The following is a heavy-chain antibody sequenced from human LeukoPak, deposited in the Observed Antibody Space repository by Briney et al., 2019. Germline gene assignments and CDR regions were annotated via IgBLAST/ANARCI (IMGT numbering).Heavy chain of an antibody. CDR3: ARGPSYSSKRGHFDY. Sequence: PSETLSLXCTVSGGSISSYYWSWIRQPPGKGLEWIGYIYYSGSTNYNPSLKSRVTISVDTSKNQFSLKLSSVTAADTAVYYCARGPSYSSKRGHFDYWGQGTLVTASS. D-gene: IGHD6-13*01. CDR2: IYYSGST. V-gene: IGHV4-59*01. CDR1: GGSISSYY. J-gene: IGHJ4*02.